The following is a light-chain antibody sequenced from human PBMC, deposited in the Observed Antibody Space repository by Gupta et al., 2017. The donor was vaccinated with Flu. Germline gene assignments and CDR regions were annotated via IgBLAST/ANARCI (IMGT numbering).Light chain of an antibody. V-gene: IGKV1-39*01. CDR2: GAS. CDR1: QRLSRS. Sequence: DIQMTQSPSSLSASVGDRVSITCRASQRLSRSLNWYQQKPGKAPKLLIYGASTLQSGVPSRFSGSGSGTDFTLTISSLQPEDFATYYCQQSDSIPYTFGQGTKLQIK. J-gene: IGKJ2*01. CDR3: QQSDSIPYT.